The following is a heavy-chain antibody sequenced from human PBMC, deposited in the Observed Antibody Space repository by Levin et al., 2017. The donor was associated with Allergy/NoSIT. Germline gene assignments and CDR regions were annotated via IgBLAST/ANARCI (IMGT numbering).Heavy chain of an antibody. CDR2: ISSASGTI. CDR1: GFTFSSYH. CDR3: VRDMTTGDFDF. J-gene: IGHJ4*02. Sequence: GSLRLSCAASGFTFSSYHMNWVRQAPGKGLEWVSFISSASGTIYYADSVKGRFTISRDNAENSLYLQMSSLRDEDTAVYYCVRDMTTGDFDFWGQGTLVTVSS. V-gene: IGHV3-48*02. D-gene: IGHD4-11*01.